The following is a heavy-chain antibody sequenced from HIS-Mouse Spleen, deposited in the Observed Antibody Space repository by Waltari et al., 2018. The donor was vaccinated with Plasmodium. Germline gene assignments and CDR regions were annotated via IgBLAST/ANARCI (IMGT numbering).Heavy chain of an antibody. J-gene: IGHJ4*02. Sequence: EVQLVESGGGLVQPGGSLRLSCAASGFTVSSNYMSWVRQAPGKGLEWVSVIYSGGSTYYADTVKGRFTISRDNSKNPLYLQMNSLRAEDTAVYYCATPRVGGSYFDYWGQGTLVTVSS. V-gene: IGHV3-66*01. CDR3: ATPRVGGSYFDY. CDR2: IYSGGST. D-gene: IGHD1-26*01. CDR1: GFTVSSNY.